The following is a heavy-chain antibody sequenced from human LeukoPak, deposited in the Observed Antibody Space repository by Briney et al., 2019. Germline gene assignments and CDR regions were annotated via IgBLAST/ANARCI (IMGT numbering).Heavy chain of an antibody. CDR1: GFIFSSYS. V-gene: IGHV3-53*01. Sequence: PGGSLRLSCAASGFIFSSYSMSWVRQAPGKGLEWVSIIYSGGTTYHADSVKGRFSISRDNSKNTLYLQMNSLRAEDTAVYYCARDVATKDYDILTGLDYWGQGTLVTVSS. D-gene: IGHD3-9*01. CDR3: ARDVATKDYDILTGLDY. J-gene: IGHJ4*02. CDR2: IYSGGTT.